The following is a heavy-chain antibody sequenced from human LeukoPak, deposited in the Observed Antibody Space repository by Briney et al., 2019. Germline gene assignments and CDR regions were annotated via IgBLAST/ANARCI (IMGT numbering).Heavy chain of an antibody. Sequence: SETLSLTCTVSGGSISRFYWSWIRQSPEKGLEWIAYISDSGSRNYNPSLKSRVTISIDTSKNQFSLKLSSVTAADTAVYYCASQEEKRITMIVVVMPPHGPFDPWGQGTLVTVSS. CDR3: ASQEEKRITMIVVVMPPHGPFDP. D-gene: IGHD3-22*01. CDR1: GGSISRFY. V-gene: IGHV4-59*08. CDR2: ISDSGSR. J-gene: IGHJ5*02.